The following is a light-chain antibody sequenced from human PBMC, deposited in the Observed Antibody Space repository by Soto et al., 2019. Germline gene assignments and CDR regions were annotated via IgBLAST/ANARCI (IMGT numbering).Light chain of an antibody. V-gene: IGKV3-15*01. CDR3: QQYNNWWT. CDR1: QSVSNN. CDR2: GPS. Sequence: EIVMTQTPATLSVSPGERATLSCRASQSVSNNLDWYQKKPSQAPRLLIYGPSTSATGSPARFIGSGSGTEFTLTISSLQSEDFEVYYCQQYNNWWTFSQGTRVVIK. J-gene: IGKJ1*01.